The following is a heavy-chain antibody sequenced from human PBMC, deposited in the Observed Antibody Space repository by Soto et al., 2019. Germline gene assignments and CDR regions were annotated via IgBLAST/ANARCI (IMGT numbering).Heavy chain of an antibody. CDR3: AKEPEAVLGTGWFDL. Sequence: EVQLLESGGGLVQRGGPLRLSCAASGFTFSSYAMSWVRQAPGKGLEWVSVISGYGGSTDYADSVKGRFTISRDNSKNTLYLQMNSLRAEDTAVYYCAKEPEAVLGTGWFDLWGQGTLVTVSS. CDR2: ISGYGGST. D-gene: IGHD6-19*01. J-gene: IGHJ5*02. CDR1: GFTFSSYA. V-gene: IGHV3-23*01.